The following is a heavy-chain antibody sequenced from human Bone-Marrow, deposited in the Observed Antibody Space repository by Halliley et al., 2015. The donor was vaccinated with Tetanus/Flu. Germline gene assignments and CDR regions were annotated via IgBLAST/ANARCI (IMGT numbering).Heavy chain of an antibody. CDR1: GGSMSNYF. V-gene: IGHV4-59*01. CDR3: ARAPKYDYDLGDVGLHNFDS. D-gene: IGHD3-22*01. J-gene: IGHJ4*02. CDR2: IYYSGLT. Sequence: GLVKPSETLSLTCTVSGGSMSNYFWSWIRQPPGKRLEWIGYIYYSGLTKYNPSLKSRVSISIDTPKNHFSLKVSSVTAADTAIYYCARAPKYDYDLGDVGLHNFDSWGQGTLVTVSS.